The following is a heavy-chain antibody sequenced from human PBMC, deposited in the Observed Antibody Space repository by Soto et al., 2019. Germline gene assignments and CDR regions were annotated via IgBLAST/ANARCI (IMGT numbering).Heavy chain of an antibody. CDR2: ISYDGSNK. J-gene: IGHJ4*02. Sequence: GGSLILSYAASGFTFSSYAMHWVRQAPGKGLEWVAVISYDGSNKYYADSVKGRFTISRDNSKNTLYLQMNSLRAEDTAVYYCARDGFTVTTYYFDYWGQGTLVTVSS. CDR3: ARDGFTVTTYYFDY. CDR1: GFTFSSYA. V-gene: IGHV3-30-3*01. D-gene: IGHD4-17*01.